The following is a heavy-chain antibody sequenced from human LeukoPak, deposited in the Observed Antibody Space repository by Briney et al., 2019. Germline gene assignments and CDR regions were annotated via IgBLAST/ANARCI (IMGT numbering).Heavy chain of an antibody. CDR1: GGYISNYY. D-gene: IGHD6-13*01. CDR2: IYTSGST. Sequence: SETLSLTCTVSGGYISNYYWSWIRQPAGKGLEWIGRIYTSGSTNYNPSLKSRVTMSVDTSKNQFSLKLSSVTAADTAVYYCARSCIAAAGLYYFDYWGQGTLVTVSS. V-gene: IGHV4-4*07. CDR3: ARSCIAAAGLYYFDY. J-gene: IGHJ4*02.